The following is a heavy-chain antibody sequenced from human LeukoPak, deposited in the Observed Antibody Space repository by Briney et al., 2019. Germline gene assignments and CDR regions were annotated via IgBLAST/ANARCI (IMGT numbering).Heavy chain of an antibody. D-gene: IGHD3-22*01. J-gene: IGHJ3*02. CDR1: GGSISSYY. CDR3: ARDYTMTHAFDI. Sequence: SETLSLTCTVSGGSISSYYWSWIRQPPGKGLERIGYIYYTGSTNYNPSLTSRVTISVDTSKNQVSLKLSSVTAADTAVYYCARDYTMTHAFDIWGQGTMVTVSS. V-gene: IGHV4-59*01. CDR2: IYYTGST.